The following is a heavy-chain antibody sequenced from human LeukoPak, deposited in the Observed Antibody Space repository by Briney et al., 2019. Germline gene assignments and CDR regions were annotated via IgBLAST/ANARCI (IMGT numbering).Heavy chain of an antibody. CDR3: ARDRTRFNY. CDR2: IKQDGSEK. V-gene: IGHV3-7*03. J-gene: IGHJ4*02. Sequence: PGGSLRLSCAASGFTFNTYWLTWVRQAPGKGLEWVANIKQDGSEKYYVDSVKGRFTISRDNAKNSLYLQMNSLRAEDTAVYYCARDRTRFNYWGQGTLVTVSS. CDR1: GFTFNTYW.